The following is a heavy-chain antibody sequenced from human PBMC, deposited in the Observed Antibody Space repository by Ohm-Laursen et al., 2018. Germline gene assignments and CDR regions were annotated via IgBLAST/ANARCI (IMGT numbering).Heavy chain of an antibody. CDR2: MYSSERT. CDR3: ARGHVDTAMGPGGDAFDI. V-gene: IGHV4-59*12. CDR1: GVSINSFY. Sequence: SDTLSLTCAVSGVSINSFYWSWIRQPPGKGLEWIGHMYSSERTNYNPSPRSRVTISVDTSKNQFSLKLSSVTAADTAVYYCARGHVDTAMGPGGDAFDIWGQGTMVTVSS. D-gene: IGHD5-18*01. J-gene: IGHJ3*02.